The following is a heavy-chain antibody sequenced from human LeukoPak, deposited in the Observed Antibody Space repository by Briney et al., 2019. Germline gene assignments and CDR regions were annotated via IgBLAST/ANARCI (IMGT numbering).Heavy chain of an antibody. CDR3: ARTYGSGSYGGVGLDP. D-gene: IGHD3-10*01. Sequence: SSETLSLTCAVHGESFSGYYWSWIRQPPGKGLEWIGEINHSGSTNYNPSLKSRVTMSVDRSKNQFSLKLSSVTAADTAVYYCARTYGSGSYGGVGLDPWGQGTLVTVSS. CDR1: GESFSGYY. CDR2: INHSGST. V-gene: IGHV4-34*01. J-gene: IGHJ5*02.